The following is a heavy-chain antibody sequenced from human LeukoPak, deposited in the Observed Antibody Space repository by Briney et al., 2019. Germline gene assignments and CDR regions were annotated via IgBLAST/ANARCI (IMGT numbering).Heavy chain of an antibody. D-gene: IGHD6-13*01. CDR1: GFTFSSYW. CDR2: IYGDGST. Sequence: GGSLRLSCAASGFTFSSYWMSWVRQAPGKGLEWVSIIYGDGSTYYADSMKGRFTISRDNSKNTLYLQMNSLRAEDTAVYYCARDGGPLYSSSWYGGDYWGQGTLVTVSS. CDR3: ARDGGPLYSSSWYGGDY. J-gene: IGHJ4*02. V-gene: IGHV3-53*01.